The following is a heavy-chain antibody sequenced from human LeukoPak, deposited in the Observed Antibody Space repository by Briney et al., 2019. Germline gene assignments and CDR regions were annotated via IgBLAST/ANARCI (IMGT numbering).Heavy chain of an antibody. CDR1: GGSISSSSYY. CDR3: ARHEYSGSYYGLSWFDP. Sequence: SETLSLTCTVSGGSISSSSYYWGWIRQPPGRGLEWIGSIYYSGSTYYNPSLKSRVTISVDTSKNQFSLKLSSMTAADTAVYYCARHEYSGSYYGLSWFDPWGQGTLVTVSS. V-gene: IGHV4-39*01. CDR2: IYYSGST. D-gene: IGHD1-26*01. J-gene: IGHJ5*02.